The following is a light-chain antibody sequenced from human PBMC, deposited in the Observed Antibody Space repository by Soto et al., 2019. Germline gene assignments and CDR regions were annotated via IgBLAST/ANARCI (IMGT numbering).Light chain of an antibody. CDR3: LLSYSGARPYV. Sequence: QTVVTQEPSLTVSPGGTVTLTCGSSTGAVTSGHYPYWFQQKPGQAPRTLIYDTSNKHSWTPARFSGSRLGGKAALTLSGAQPEDEAEYYCLLSYSGARPYVFGTGTKVTVL. J-gene: IGLJ1*01. CDR2: DTS. CDR1: TGAVTSGHY. V-gene: IGLV7-46*01.